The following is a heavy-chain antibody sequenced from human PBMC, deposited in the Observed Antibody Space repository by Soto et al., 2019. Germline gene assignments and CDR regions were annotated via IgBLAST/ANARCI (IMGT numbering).Heavy chain of an antibody. D-gene: IGHD3-10*01. CDR1: GFTFSSYA. CDR3: APPPPAFGEFAQLTEYFQH. J-gene: IGHJ1*01. CDR2: ISGSGGST. Sequence: GGSLRLSCAASGFTFSSYAMSWVRQAPGKGLEWVSAISGSGGSTYYADSVKGRFTISRDNSKNTLYLQMNSLRAEDTAVYYCAPPPPAFGEFAQLTEYFQHWGQGTLVTVSS. V-gene: IGHV3-23*01.